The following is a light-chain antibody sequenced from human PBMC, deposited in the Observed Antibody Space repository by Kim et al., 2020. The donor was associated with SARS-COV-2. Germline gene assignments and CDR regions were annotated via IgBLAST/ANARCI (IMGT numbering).Light chain of an antibody. Sequence: GQSFTISSTGTSSDVGGYSYVSWYQQHPGKAPKLMIYDVNKRPSGVSNRFSGSKSGNTASLTISGLQAEDETDYFCSSYTSSSTWVFGGGTQLTVL. CDR2: DVN. V-gene: IGLV2-14*03. J-gene: IGLJ3*02. CDR3: SSYTSSSTWV. CDR1: SSDVGGYSY.